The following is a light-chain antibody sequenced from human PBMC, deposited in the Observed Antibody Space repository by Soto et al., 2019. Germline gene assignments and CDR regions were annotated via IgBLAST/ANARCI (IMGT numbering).Light chain of an antibody. CDR2: KAS. J-gene: IGKJ4*02. Sequence: DIQMTQSPSTLSASVGDRVIITCRASQSIGNLLAWYQQKPGKAPNLLIYKASTLESGVPSRFSGSGSGTEFTLTISSLQPDDFATYYCQHYDSESPFGGGTKVEIK. V-gene: IGKV1-5*03. CDR3: QHYDSESP. CDR1: QSIGNL.